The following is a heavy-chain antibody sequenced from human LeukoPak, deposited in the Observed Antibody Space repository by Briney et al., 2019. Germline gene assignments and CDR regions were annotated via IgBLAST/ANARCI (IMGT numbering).Heavy chain of an antibody. CDR1: GGTFSSYA. J-gene: IGHJ5*02. CDR2: IIPIFGAA. Sequence: SVKVSCKASGGTFSSYAISWVRQAPGQGLEWMGGIIPIFGAANYAQKFQGRVTITADESTSTAYMELSSLRSEDTAVYYCARRNRPNYSSYVDYPNNWFDPWGQGTLVTVSS. CDR3: ARRNRPNYSSYVDYPNNWFDP. D-gene: IGHD6-6*01. V-gene: IGHV1-69*13.